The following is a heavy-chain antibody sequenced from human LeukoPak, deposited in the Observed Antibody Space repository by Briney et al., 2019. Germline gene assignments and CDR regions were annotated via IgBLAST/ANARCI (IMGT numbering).Heavy chain of an antibody. Sequence: ASVKVSCKASGYTFSSYGISWVRQAPGQGLEWMGWISAYNGNTNYAQMLQGRVTMTTDTSTSTAYMEVRSLRSDGTAMYYCARDVGDIVTIPAAISVPWGQGTLVTVSS. J-gene: IGHJ5*02. D-gene: IGHD2-2*01. V-gene: IGHV1-18*01. CDR2: ISAYNGNT. CDR3: ARDVGDIVTIPAAISVP. CDR1: GYTFSSYG.